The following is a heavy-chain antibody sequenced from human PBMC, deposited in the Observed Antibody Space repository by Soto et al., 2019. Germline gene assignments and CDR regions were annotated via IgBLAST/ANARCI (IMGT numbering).Heavy chain of an antibody. D-gene: IGHD4-17*01. Sequence: QVQLVQSGAEVRKPGSSVTVSCKASGGTFSTYGITWVRQAPGQGLEWMGNIIPLIGTANSAQRFRGRVTITADESTTTAYMELTSLSSEDTAVYYCARVVMTTVPAAFYYGLDVWGQGTTVTVSS. CDR3: ARVVMTTVPAAFYYGLDV. V-gene: IGHV1-69*18. J-gene: IGHJ6*02. CDR2: IIPLIGTA. CDR1: GGTFSTYG.